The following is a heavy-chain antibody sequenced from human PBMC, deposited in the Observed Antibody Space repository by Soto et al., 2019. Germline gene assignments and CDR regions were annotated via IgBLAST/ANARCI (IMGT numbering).Heavy chain of an antibody. D-gene: IGHD6-19*01. V-gene: IGHV3-23*01. CDR1: GFTFSSYA. Sequence: GGSLRLSCAASGFTFSSYAMSWVRQAPGKGLEWVSAISGSCGSTYYADSVKGRFTISRDNSKNTLYLQMNSLRAEDSSVYYCAKVNSSGWYFDAFDIWGQGTMVTVSS. CDR2: ISGSCGST. CDR3: AKVNSSGWYFDAFDI. J-gene: IGHJ3*02.